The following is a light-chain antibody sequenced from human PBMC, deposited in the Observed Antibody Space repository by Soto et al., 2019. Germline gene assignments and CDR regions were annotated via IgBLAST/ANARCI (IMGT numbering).Light chain of an antibody. CDR3: TSPTPGSLYV. V-gene: IGLV2-14*01. CDR1: SSDVGGYNY. Sequence: QSALAQPASVSGSPGQSITISCTVTSSDVGGYNYVSWYQQYPGRVPKLLIYKVSNRPSGVSNRFSGSKSGNTASLAISGLQAEDEADYFCTSPTPGSLYVFGTGTKVTVL. J-gene: IGLJ1*01. CDR2: KVS.